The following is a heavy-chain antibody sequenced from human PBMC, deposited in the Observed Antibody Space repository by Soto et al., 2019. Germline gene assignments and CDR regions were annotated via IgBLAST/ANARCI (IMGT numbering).Heavy chain of an antibody. CDR3: AKDGGFYYDSSGYSTFDY. CDR2: ISGSGGST. Sequence: QPGGSLRLSCAASAFTFSSYAMSWVRQAPGKGLEWVSAISGSGGSTYYADSVKGRFTISRDNSKNTLYLQMNSLRAEDTAVYYCAKDGGFYYDSSGYSTFDYWGQGTLVTVSS. D-gene: IGHD3-22*01. V-gene: IGHV3-23*01. J-gene: IGHJ4*02. CDR1: AFTFSSYA.